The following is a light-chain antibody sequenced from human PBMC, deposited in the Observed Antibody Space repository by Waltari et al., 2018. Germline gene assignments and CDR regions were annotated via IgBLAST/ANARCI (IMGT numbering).Light chain of an antibody. CDR3: QQRSNWPYT. CDR2: DAS. Sequence: EIVLTQSPVTLSLSPGDRATLSCRASQSVSSSLAWYQQKPGQAPGLLIYDASNRAPGIPSRFSGSGSATDFTLTISSLEPEDFAVYYCQQRSNWPYTFGQGTKLEIK. J-gene: IGKJ2*01. V-gene: IGKV3-11*01. CDR1: QSVSSS.